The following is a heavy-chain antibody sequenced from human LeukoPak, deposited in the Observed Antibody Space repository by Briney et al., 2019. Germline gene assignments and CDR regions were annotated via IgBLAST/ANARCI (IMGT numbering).Heavy chain of an antibody. Sequence: SVKVSCKASGGTFSSYAISWARQAPGQGLEWMGRIIPILGIANYAQKFQGRVTITADKSTSTAYMELSSLRSEDTAVYYCARDSTVTIEYYYGMDVWGQGTTVTVSS. D-gene: IGHD4-17*01. V-gene: IGHV1-69*04. J-gene: IGHJ6*02. CDR2: IIPILGIA. CDR1: GGTFSSYA. CDR3: ARDSTVTIEYYYGMDV.